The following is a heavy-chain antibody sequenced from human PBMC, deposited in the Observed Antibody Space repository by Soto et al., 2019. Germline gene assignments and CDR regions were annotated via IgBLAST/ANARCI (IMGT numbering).Heavy chain of an antibody. V-gene: IGHV3-33*01. CDR2: IWYDGSNK. D-gene: IGHD1-26*01. Sequence: QVQLVESGGGVVQPGRSLRLSCAASGFTFSSYGMHWVRQAPGKGLEWVAVIWYDGSNKYYADSVKGRFTISRDNSKNTLYLQMNSLRAEDTAVYYCARDRGSDSGGAFDIWGQGTMVTVSS. CDR3: ARDRGSDSGGAFDI. J-gene: IGHJ3*02. CDR1: GFTFSSYG.